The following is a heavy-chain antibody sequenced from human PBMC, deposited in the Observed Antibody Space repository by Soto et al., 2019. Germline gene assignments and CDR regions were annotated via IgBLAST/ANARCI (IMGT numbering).Heavy chain of an antibody. V-gene: IGHV3-73*01. J-gene: IGHJ3*01. CDR3: TRLGGWDAFDF. CDR1: GFAFSGSA. CDR2: VRSKANSYTT. D-gene: IGHD3-3*01. Sequence: EVQLVESGGGLVQPGGSLKLSCAASGFAFSGSAMHWVRQASGRGLEWIGRVRSKANSYTTAYAASLKGRFTVSRADSKNTAYLHVNSLKTEDTAVYYCTRLGGWDAFDFWGQGTMVTVSS.